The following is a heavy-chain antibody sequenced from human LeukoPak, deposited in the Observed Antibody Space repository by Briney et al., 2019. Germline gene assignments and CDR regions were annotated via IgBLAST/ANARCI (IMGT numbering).Heavy chain of an antibody. CDR2: ISYDGSNK. J-gene: IGHJ4*02. Sequence: GGSLRLSCAASGFTFSTYWMHWVRQAPGKGLEWVAVISYDGSNKYYADSVKGRFTISRDKSKNTLYLQMNSLRAEDTAVYYCARDPVGDSNFDYWGQGTLVTVSS. D-gene: IGHD4-11*01. CDR1: GFTFSTYW. CDR3: ARDPVGDSNFDY. V-gene: IGHV3-30-3*01.